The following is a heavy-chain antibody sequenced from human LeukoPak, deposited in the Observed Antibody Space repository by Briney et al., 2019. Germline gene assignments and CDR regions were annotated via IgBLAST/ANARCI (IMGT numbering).Heavy chain of an antibody. V-gene: IGHV3-33*01. Sequence: GRSLRLSCAASGFAFSSYGMHWVRQAPGKGLEWVAVIWYDGSNKNYTDSVKGRFTTSRDNSKNTLYLQMNSLRAEDTAVYYCARDVHGSYFDYWGQGTLVTVSS. D-gene: IGHD2-15*01. CDR3: ARDVHGSYFDY. CDR2: IWYDGSNK. J-gene: IGHJ4*02. CDR1: GFAFSSYG.